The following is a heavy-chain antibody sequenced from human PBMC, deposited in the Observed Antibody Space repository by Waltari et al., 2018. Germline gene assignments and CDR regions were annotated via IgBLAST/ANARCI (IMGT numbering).Heavy chain of an antibody. D-gene: IGHD7-27*01. CDR2: IRVDNGNT. J-gene: IGHJ6*02. Sequence: QVQLVQSGGEVKKPGASVKVSCTASGYTFTSYGISWVRQAPGQGLEWMGWIRVDNGNTNYARHLQGRVTMTADTSTSTAYMELRSLRSDDTAVYYCARPSLGQYYYYGMEVWGQGTAVTVSS. CDR3: ARPSLGQYYYYGMEV. CDR1: GYTFTSYG. V-gene: IGHV1-18*01.